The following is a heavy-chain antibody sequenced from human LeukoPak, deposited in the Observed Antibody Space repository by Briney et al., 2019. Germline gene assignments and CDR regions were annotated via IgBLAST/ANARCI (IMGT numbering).Heavy chain of an antibody. CDR2: IYYSGST. D-gene: IGHD2-21*02. V-gene: IGHV4-59*08. CDR1: GGSISSYY. Sequence: PSETLSLTCTVSGGSISSYYWSWIRQPPGKGLEVIGYIYYSGSTNYNPSLTSRVTISVDTSKNPFSLKLSSVPAADTAVYYCAGVTCGGDCRAHYYYYHMDVWGKGTTVTISS. CDR3: AGVTCGGDCRAHYYYYHMDV. J-gene: IGHJ6*03.